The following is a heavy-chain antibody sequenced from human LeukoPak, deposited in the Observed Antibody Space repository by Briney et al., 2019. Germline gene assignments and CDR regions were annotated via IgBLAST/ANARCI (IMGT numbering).Heavy chain of an antibody. D-gene: IGHD6-13*01. CDR1: GCSISSGGYY. Sequence: KTSQTLSLTCTVSGCSISSGGYYWSWIRQHPGKGLEWIGYIYYSGSTYYNPSLKSRVTISVDTSKNQFSLKLSSVTAADTAVYYCARGDSSWYEGNWFDPWGQGTLVTVSS. CDR3: ARGDSSWYEGNWFDP. J-gene: IGHJ5*02. V-gene: IGHV4-31*03. CDR2: IYYSGST.